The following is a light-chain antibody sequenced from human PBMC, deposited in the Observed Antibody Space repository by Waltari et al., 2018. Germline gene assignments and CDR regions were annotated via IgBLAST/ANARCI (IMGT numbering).Light chain of an antibody. CDR3: STWNNDLGGFVL. Sequence: QSVLTQPPSVSGTSGQTITIPCSVSNSTIAPTFVFSYQQLPGAHPRLLMYRNDQRPSGIPDRFSGSKSGTSASLAISGLRSDDEGDYFCSTWNNDLGGFVLFGEGTRLTVL. J-gene: IGLJ2*01. V-gene: IGLV1-47*01. CDR2: RND. CDR1: NSTIAPTF.